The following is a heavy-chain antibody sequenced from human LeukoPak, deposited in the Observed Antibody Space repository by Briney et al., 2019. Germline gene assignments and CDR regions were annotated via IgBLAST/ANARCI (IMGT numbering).Heavy chain of an antibody. CDR2: IYPGDSDT. CDR3: ARLASEGTFDY. Sequence: GESLKISCGGSGYTFTNYWIGWVRQKPGKGLEWMGIIYPGDSDTTYSPSFQGQVTISADKSISTAYLQWSSLKASDTAVYYCARLASEGTFDYWGQGTLVTVSS. D-gene: IGHD1-1*01. CDR1: GYTFTNYW. J-gene: IGHJ4*02. V-gene: IGHV5-51*01.